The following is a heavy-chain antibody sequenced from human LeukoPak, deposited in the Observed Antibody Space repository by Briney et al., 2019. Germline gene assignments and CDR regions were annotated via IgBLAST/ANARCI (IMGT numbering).Heavy chain of an antibody. CDR3: ARDQHVVVREYYFDY. CDR1: GFTFSSYS. V-gene: IGHV3-21*01. J-gene: IGHJ4*02. D-gene: IGHD2-2*01. CDR2: ISSSSSYI. Sequence: PGGSLRLSCAASGFTFSSYSMNWVRQAPGKGLEWVSSISSSSSYIYYADSVKGRFTISRDNAKNSLYLQMNSLRAEDTAVYYCARDQHVVVREYYFDYWGQGTLVTVSS.